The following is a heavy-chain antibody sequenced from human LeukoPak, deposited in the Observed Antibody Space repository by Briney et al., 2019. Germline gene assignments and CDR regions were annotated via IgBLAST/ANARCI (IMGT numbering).Heavy chain of an antibody. V-gene: IGHV3-7*01. Sequence: GGSLRLSCAVSGINFRGYWMAWVRQAPGKGLEWVANMKQGGSEKYYVDSVKGRFTISRDNAKNSLYLEMNSLRVEDTAVYYCARDLGHTGYDLYDYWGQGTLVTVSS. J-gene: IGHJ4*02. D-gene: IGHD5-12*01. CDR3: ARDLGHTGYDLYDY. CDR2: MKQGGSEK. CDR1: GINFRGYW.